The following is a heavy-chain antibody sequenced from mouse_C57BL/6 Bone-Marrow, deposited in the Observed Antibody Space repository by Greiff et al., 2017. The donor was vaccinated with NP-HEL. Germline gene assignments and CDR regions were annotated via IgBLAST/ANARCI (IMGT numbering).Heavy chain of an antibody. J-gene: IGHJ2*01. CDR2: IDPSDSYT. D-gene: IGHD3-2*02. Sequence: QVHVKQSGAELVRPGTSVKLSCKASGYTFSSYWMHWVKQRPGQGLEWIGVIDPSDSYTNYNQKFKGKATLTVDTSSSTAYMQLSSLTSEDSAVYYCARDSSGYVDYWGQGTTLTVSS. CDR3: ARDSSGYVDY. V-gene: IGHV1-59*01. CDR1: GYTFSSYW.